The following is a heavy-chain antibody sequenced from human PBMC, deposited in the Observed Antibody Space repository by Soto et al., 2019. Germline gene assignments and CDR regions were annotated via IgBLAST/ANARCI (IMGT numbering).Heavy chain of an antibody. CDR1: GYTFISYG. CDR2: ISTYNVNT. Sequence: QIQLVQSGTEVKKPGATVRVSCKASGYTFISYGISWVRQAPGQGLEWMGWISTYNVNTNYAQKFQGRVTMATDTSPRTAQMELRSLRPDDRAVYSCPRAGYSTGGLGLLDTGVNGEEINYGGRGTPIPVPP. D-gene: IGHD6-25*01. J-gene: IGHJ4*02. CDR3: PRAGYSTGGLGLLDTGVNGEEINY. V-gene: IGHV1-18*01.